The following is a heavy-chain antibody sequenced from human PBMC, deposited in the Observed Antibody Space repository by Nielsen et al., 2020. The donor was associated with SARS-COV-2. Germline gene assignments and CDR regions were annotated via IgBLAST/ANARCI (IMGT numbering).Heavy chain of an antibody. J-gene: IGHJ3*01. V-gene: IGHV4-61*02. CDR3: AREEAYCTGDCPRDAFAV. D-gene: IGHD2-21*02. CDR1: GGSISSESFY. CDR2: IYSSGST. Sequence: SETLSLTCTVSGGSISSESFYWNWIRQPAGKGLEWIGRIYSSGSTNYNPSLRSRATISLDPSKSQFSLKLSSVTATDTAMYYCAREEAYCTGDCPRDAFAVWGQGTLVTVSS.